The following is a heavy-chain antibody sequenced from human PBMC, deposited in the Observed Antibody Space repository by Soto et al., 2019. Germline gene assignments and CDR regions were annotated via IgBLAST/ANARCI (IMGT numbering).Heavy chain of an antibody. D-gene: IGHD3-22*01. CDR1: GFSVSSNY. CDR2: LYPDGRA. CDR3: ARGLGRDYHDNRGYFHLDY. Sequence: LGGSLRLSCAASGFSVSSNYLTWVRQAPGKGLKWVSVLYPDGRAYFADSVKGRFTISTDNSKNSVYLQMNTLRAEDTAVYYCARGLGRDYHDNRGYFHLDYWGQGTLVTVSS. J-gene: IGHJ4*02. V-gene: IGHV3-53*01.